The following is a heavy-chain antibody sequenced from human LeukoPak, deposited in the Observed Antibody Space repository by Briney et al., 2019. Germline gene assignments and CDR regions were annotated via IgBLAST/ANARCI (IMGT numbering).Heavy chain of an antibody. CDR1: GYTFTSYY. J-gene: IGHJ5*02. D-gene: IGHD6-13*01. V-gene: IGHV1-46*01. CDR3: ARRYTYSPRDPHTGWFDP. CDR2: INPSGGST. Sequence: ASVKVSCQASGYTFTSYYMHWVRQAPAQRLEWMGIINPSGGSTSYAQKFQGRVTMTRDTSTSTVHMELSSLRSEDTAVYYCARRYTYSPRDPHTGWFDPWGQGTLVTVSS.